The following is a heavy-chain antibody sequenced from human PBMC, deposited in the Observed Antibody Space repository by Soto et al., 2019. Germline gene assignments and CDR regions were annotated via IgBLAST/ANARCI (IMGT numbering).Heavy chain of an antibody. CDR3: ASSIAAYYYGMDV. J-gene: IGHJ6*02. CDR2: INPNSGGT. Sequence: ASVKVSCKASGYTFTGYYMHWVRQAPGQGLEWMGWINPNSGGTNYAQKFQGWVTMTRDTSISTAYMELSRLRSDDTAVYYCASSIAAYYYGMDVWGQGTTVTVSS. D-gene: IGHD6-6*01. V-gene: IGHV1-2*04. CDR1: GYTFTGYY.